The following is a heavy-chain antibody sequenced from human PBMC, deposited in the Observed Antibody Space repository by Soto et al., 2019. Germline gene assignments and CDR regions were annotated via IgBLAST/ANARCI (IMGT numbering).Heavy chain of an antibody. J-gene: IGHJ4*02. D-gene: IGHD5-12*01. CDR3: ARARYMRRYSGYDLLGDYFDY. CDR1: GGSFSGYY. CDR2: INHSGST. V-gene: IGHV4-34*01. Sequence: SETLSLTCAVYGGSFSGYYWSWIRQPPGKGLEWIGEINHSGSTNYNPSLKSRVTISVDTSKNQFSLKLSSVTAADTAVYYCARARYMRRYSGYDLLGDYFDYWGQGTLVTVSS.